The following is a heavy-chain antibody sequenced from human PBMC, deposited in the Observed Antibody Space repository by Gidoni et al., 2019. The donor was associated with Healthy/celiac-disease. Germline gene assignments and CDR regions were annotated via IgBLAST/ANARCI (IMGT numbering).Heavy chain of an antibody. D-gene: IGHD3-10*01. V-gene: IGHV3-21*01. CDR3: AREGFGGSAYFDY. CDR1: GFTFSTYS. CDR2: ITSGSYN. Sequence: EVHLVESGGGLVKPGGSLRLSCAASGFTFSTYSMNWVRQAPGKGLAWVSSITSGSYNYYADSVKGRFTVSRDNAKSSLYLQMDSLRAEDTAVYYCAREGFGGSAYFDYWGQGTLVTVSA. J-gene: IGHJ4*02.